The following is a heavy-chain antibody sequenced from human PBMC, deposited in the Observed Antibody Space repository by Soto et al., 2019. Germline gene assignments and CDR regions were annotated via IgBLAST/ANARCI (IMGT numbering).Heavy chain of an antibody. CDR2: ISGSGGST. V-gene: IGHV3-23*01. Sequence: EVQLLESGGGLVQPGGSLRLPCAASGFTFSSYAMSWVRQAPGKGLEWVSAISGSGGSTYYADSVKGRFTISRVNSKNTLYLQKNGLRAEYTAVYYCAKDYGDYAEYNWFDTVGEGTLVTVSS. D-gene: IGHD4-17*01. CDR3: AKDYGDYAEYNWFDT. J-gene: IGHJ5*02. CDR1: GFTFSSYA.